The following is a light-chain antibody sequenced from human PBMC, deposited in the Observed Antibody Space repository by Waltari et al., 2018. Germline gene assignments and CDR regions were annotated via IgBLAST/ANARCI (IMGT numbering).Light chain of an antibody. CDR3: TSDTTSRTWV. Sequence: QSALTHPASVSGSPGQSITISFTGTSSDVRSFDYVSWYQQNPGKAPQIIIYEVRDQPPAGPTRLSGSKSGYTAFLTISGRQAEDEADYYCTSDTTSRTWVFGGGTKLTVL. CDR1: SSDVRSFDY. J-gene: IGLJ3*02. V-gene: IGLV2-14*01. CDR2: EVR.